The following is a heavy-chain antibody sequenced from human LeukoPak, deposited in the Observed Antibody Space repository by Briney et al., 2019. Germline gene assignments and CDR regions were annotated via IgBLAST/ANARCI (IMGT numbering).Heavy chain of an antibody. CDR2: ISSSSSTI. CDR3: ARAGWSSRGY. CDR1: GFTFSSYS. Sequence: GGSLRLSCAASGFTFSSYSMNWVRQAPGKGLEWVSYISSSSSTIYYADSVKGRFTISRDNAKTSLYLQMNSLRAEDTAVYYCARAGWSSRGYWGQGTLVTVSS. J-gene: IGHJ4*02. V-gene: IGHV3-48*01. D-gene: IGHD6-13*01.